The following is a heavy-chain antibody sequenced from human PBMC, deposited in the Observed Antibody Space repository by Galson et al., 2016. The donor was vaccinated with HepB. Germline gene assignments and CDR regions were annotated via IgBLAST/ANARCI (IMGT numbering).Heavy chain of an antibody. CDR3: AKDLFAVMD. D-gene: IGHD6-19*01. J-gene: IGHJ4*02. V-gene: IGHV3-23*01. CDR2: IRGSGADT. Sequence: SLRLSCAASGFTFSSYGMSWVRLAPGKGLEWVSGIRGSGADTYYADSVKGRFTISRDNSKNMVYLQMNSLRVDDTAVYYCAKDLFAVMDWGRGTLVTASP. CDR1: GFTFSSYG.